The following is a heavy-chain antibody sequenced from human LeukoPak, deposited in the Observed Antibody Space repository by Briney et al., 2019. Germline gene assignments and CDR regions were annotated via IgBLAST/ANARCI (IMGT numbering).Heavy chain of an antibody. CDR1: GFTFSSYS. J-gene: IGHJ3*02. D-gene: IGHD3-22*01. V-gene: IGHV3-21*01. CDR3: ARDEYYYDSSCYYYASHPDAFDI. CDR2: ISSNSSYI. Sequence: GRSLRLSCAASGFTFSSYSMNWVRQAPGRGLEWGSCISSNSSYIYYADSVKGRFPISRDNAKMSLYLQMNSLRAEDTAVYYCARDEYYYDSSCYYYASHPDAFDIWGQGTMVTVSS.